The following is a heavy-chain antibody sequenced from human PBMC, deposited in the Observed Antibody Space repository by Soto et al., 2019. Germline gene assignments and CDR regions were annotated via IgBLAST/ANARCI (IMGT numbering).Heavy chain of an antibody. CDR3: ARASGEAAAGTGPFDY. J-gene: IGHJ4*02. V-gene: IGHV4-34*01. CDR1: CGSFSGYY. CDR2: INHSGST. D-gene: IGHD6-13*01. Sequence: PSETLSLTCAVYCGSFSGYYWGWIRQPPGKGLEWIGEINHSGSTNYNPSLKSRVTISVDTSKNQFSLKLSSVTAADTAVYYCARASGEAAAGTGPFDYWGQGTLVTVSS.